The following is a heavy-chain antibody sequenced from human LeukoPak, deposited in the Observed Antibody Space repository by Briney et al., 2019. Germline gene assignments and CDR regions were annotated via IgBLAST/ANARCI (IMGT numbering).Heavy chain of an antibody. CDR2: INHSGST. J-gene: IGHJ6*04. V-gene: IGHV4-34*01. Sequence: SETLSLTCAVYGGSFSGYYWNWIRQPPGKGLEWIGGINHSGSTNYNPSLKSRVTISVDTSKNQFSLKLSSVTAADTAVYYCARVGWLSGYYYYGMDVWGKGTTVTVSS. CDR1: GGSFSGYY. CDR3: ARVGWLSGYYYYGMDV. D-gene: IGHD3-22*01.